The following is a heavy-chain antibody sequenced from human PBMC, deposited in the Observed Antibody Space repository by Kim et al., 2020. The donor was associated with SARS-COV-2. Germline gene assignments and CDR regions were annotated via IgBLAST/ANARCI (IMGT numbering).Heavy chain of an antibody. CDR1: GFTFDDYA. CDR2: ISWNSGSI. Sequence: GGSLRLSCAASGFTFDDYAMHWVRQAPGKGLEWVSGISWNSGSIGYADSVKGRFTISRDNAKNSLYLQMNSLRAEDTALYYCAKDIGYDYVWGSYRLGVPFDIWGQGTMVTVSS. V-gene: IGHV3-9*01. CDR3: AKDIGYDYVWGSYRLGVPFDI. D-gene: IGHD3-16*02. J-gene: IGHJ3*02.